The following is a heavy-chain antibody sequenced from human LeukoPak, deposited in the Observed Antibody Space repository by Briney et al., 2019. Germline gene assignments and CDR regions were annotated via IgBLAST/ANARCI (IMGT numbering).Heavy chain of an antibody. D-gene: IGHD2-2*01. CDR2: IRGSGGST. J-gene: IGHJ4*02. CDR3: ARRLVTAGITDFFDS. V-gene: IGHV3-23*01. CDR1: GFTFSNFA. Sequence: PGGSLRLSCAASGFTFSNFAMSWVRQAPGKGLEWVSGIRGSGGSTDYADSVKGRFTISRDNSKNTLYLQMNGLRAEDTAVYYCARRLVTAGITDFFDSWGQGTLVSVSS.